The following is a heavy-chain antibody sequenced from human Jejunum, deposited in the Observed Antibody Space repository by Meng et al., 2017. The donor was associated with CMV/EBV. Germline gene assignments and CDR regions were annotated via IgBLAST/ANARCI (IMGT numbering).Heavy chain of an antibody. V-gene: IGHV3-9*01. CDR2: ISWNRGKI. CDR1: FTFDDYA. J-gene: IGHJ4*02. D-gene: IGHD3-3*01. Sequence: FTFDDYAMHWVRQPPGKGLEWVSCISWNRGKIDYADSVKGRFTISRDNAKSSLYLQMNSLKPEDTAFYYCAKPLSPYDFWSGTDYWGQGTLVTVSS. CDR3: AKPLSPYDFWSGTDY.